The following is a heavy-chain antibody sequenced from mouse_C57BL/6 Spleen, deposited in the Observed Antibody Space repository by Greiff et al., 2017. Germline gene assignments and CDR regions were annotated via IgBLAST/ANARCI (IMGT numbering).Heavy chain of an antibody. Sequence: VQLQQSGPELVKPGDSVKISCKASGYSFTGYFMNWVMQSHGKSLEWIGRINPYSGDTFYNQKFKGKATLTVDKSSSTANMGLRSLTAEDSAVXYCTRSSDYLWDMDVWGTGTTVTVSS. CDR3: TRSSDYLWDMDV. CDR2: INPYSGDT. J-gene: IGHJ1*03. V-gene: IGHV1-20*01. CDR1: GYSFTGYF. D-gene: IGHD2-4*01.